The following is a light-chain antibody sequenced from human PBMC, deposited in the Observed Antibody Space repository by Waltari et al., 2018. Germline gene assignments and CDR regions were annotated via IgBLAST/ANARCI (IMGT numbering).Light chain of an antibody. Sequence: DIQMTQSPSSLSASVGDRVTITCQASQDISNYLNWYQQKPGKAPKRLIYAASSLQSGVPSRFSGSGSGTEFTLTISSLQPEDFATYYCLQHNSYPRLTFGGGTKVEIK. CDR2: AAS. J-gene: IGKJ4*01. CDR3: LQHNSYPRLT. V-gene: IGKV1-17*01. CDR1: QDISNY.